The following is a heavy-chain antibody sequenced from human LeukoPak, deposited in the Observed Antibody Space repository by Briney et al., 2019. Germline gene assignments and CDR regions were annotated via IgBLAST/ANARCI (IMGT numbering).Heavy chain of an antibody. J-gene: IGHJ4*02. CDR1: GFTVSSNY. CDR2: IYSGGST. CDR3: AKAEEWLVIFDY. V-gene: IGHV3-53*01. Sequence: GGSLRLSCAASGFTVSSNYMSWVRQAPGKGLEWVSVIYSGGSTYYADSVKGRFTISKDNSKNTLYLQMNSLRAEDTAVYYCAKAEEWLVIFDYWGQGTLVTVSS. D-gene: IGHD6-19*01.